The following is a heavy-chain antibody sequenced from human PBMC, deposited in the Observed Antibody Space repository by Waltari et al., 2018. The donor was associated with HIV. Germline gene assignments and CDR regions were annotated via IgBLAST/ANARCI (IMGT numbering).Heavy chain of an antibody. CDR2: IKSKTDGGTT. D-gene: IGHD3-9*01. V-gene: IGHV3-15*01. CDR1: GFTFSNAW. Sequence: EVQLVESGGGLVKPGGSLRLSCAASGFTFSNAWMSWVRQAPGKGLEWVGRIKSKTDGGTTDYAAPVKGRFTISRDDSKNTLYLQMNSLKTEDTAVYYCTTDIGYDILTGTWYWGQGTLVTVSS. CDR3: TTDIGYDILTGTWY. J-gene: IGHJ4*02.